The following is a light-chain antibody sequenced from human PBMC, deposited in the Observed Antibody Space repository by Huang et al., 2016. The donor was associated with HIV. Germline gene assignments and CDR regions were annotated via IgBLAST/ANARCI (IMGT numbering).Light chain of an antibody. CDR3: LQHHGYPRT. CDR1: QCIANY. Sequence: DIQLTQSPSAMSASVGDRVSITCRASQCIANYLAWFQQKPGGAPKRLIYAASSLQSCLPSRFSGSGSGTKFTLTISRLQPEDFATYYCLQHHGYPRTFGQGTKV. V-gene: IGKV1-17*03. CDR2: AAS. J-gene: IGKJ1*01.